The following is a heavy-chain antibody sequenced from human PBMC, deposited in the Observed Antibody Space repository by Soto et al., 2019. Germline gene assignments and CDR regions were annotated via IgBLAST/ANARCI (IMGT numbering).Heavy chain of an antibody. J-gene: IGHJ6*02. CDR1: GDSITSVGYS. CDR2: IYQSGSA. CDR3: ARAFYGVDX. Sequence: SDTLSLTCTVSGDSITSVGYSWSWIRQSPGQGLEWIGYIYQSGSAFYNPSLKTRATILVDRSKNQFSLNLTSVTAADAAVYYCARAFYGVDXWGQWTMVTVSX. V-gene: IGHV4-30-2*06.